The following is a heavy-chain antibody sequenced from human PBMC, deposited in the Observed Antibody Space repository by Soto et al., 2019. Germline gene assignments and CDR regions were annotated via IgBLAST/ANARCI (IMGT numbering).Heavy chain of an antibody. CDR1: GYTLTELS. J-gene: IGHJ5*02. Sequence: ASVKVSCKVSGYTLTELSMHWVRQAPGKGLEWMGGFDPEDGETIYAQKFQGRVTMTEDTSTDTAYMELSSLRSEDTAVYFCATDHGGYCSGGSCYPTENVKFDPWGQGTLVTVSS. CDR3: ATDHGGYCSGGSCYPTENVKFDP. D-gene: IGHD2-15*01. V-gene: IGHV1-24*01. CDR2: FDPEDGET.